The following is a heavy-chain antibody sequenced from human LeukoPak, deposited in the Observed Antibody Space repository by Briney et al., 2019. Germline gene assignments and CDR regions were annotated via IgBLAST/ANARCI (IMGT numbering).Heavy chain of an antibody. V-gene: IGHV4-4*07. J-gene: IGHJ6*02. CDR3: ARDSSSSAKGMDV. Sequence: SESLSLTCPVSGGSLSSYYWGWIRQPAGKGLEWVGPIFTSGSTNYNASLKSRVTMTVDTSKNQFSVKLSSVTAADTAVYYCARDSSSSAKGMDVWGQGTTVTVSS. D-gene: IGHD6-6*01. CDR1: GGSLSSYY. CDR2: IFTSGST.